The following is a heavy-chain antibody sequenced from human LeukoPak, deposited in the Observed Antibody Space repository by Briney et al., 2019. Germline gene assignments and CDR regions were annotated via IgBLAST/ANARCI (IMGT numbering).Heavy chain of an antibody. CDR3: APGSRTTSCNLDYFDH. D-gene: IGHD2-2*01. V-gene: IGHV3-23*01. Sequence: SLSLLHSVCGFNFTDYPMMWLRQAPGKARESVAGLSRAGGRTYYPDSVTGRFTISRDNSKNTLYLQMNSLRAEDTAVYYCAPGSRTTSCNLDYFDHWGQGTLVTVSS. J-gene: IGHJ4*02. CDR2: LSRAGGRT. CDR1: GFNFTDYP.